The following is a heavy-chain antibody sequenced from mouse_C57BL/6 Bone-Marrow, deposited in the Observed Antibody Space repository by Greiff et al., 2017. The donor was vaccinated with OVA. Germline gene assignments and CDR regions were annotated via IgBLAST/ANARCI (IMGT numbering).Heavy chain of an antibody. CDR3: ARGGALLRDYAMDY. CDR1: GYTFTSYT. CDR2: INPSSGYT. V-gene: IGHV1-4*01. J-gene: IGHJ4*01. Sequence: VKLMESGAELARPGASVKMSCKASGYTFTSYTMHWVKQRPGQGLEWIGYINPSSGYTKYNQKFKDKATLTADKSSSTAYMQLSSLTSEDSAVYYCARGGALLRDYAMDYWGQGTSVTVSS. D-gene: IGHD1-2*01.